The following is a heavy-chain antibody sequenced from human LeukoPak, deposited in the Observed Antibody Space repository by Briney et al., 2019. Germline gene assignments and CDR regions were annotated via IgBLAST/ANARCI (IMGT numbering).Heavy chain of an antibody. CDR2: IIPILGIA. CDR1: GYTFTSYG. V-gene: IGHV1-69*04. CDR3: ARDQGLSSSWFFDY. D-gene: IGHD6-13*01. Sequence: ASVKVSCKASGYTFTSYGISWVRQAPGQGLEWMGRIIPILGIANYAQKFQGRVTITADKSTSTAYMELSSLRSEDTAVYYCARDQGLSSSWFFDYWGQGTLVTVSS. J-gene: IGHJ4*02.